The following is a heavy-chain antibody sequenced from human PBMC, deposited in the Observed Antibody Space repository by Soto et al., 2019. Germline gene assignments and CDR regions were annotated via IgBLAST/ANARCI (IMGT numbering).Heavy chain of an antibody. Sequence: QLQLQESGPGLVKPSETLSLTCIVSGDSISSSSYYWGWIRQPPGKGLEWIGSISYSGSTNYNPSLKSRVTISVDTSKNQFSLKLSSVTAADTAVYYCAREPSYCSSTSCLPNAPNNWFDPWGQGTLVTVSS. V-gene: IGHV4-39*07. CDR2: ISYSGST. D-gene: IGHD2-2*01. CDR1: GDSISSSSYY. CDR3: AREPSYCSSTSCLPNAPNNWFDP. J-gene: IGHJ5*02.